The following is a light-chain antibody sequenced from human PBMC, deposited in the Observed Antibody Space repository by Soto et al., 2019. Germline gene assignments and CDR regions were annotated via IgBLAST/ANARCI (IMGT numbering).Light chain of an antibody. V-gene: IGKV1-16*01. J-gene: IGKJ4*01. CDR1: QDIGNF. Sequence: DILVTQSPSSLSASVGDRVTITCRASQDIGNFLGWLQQKPGKAPKSLIYGASSLQSGVPSRFSGSRSGTEFTLTLTGLQPEDFATFYCLQYTTYPLTFGGGTKVEI. CDR3: LQYTTYPLT. CDR2: GAS.